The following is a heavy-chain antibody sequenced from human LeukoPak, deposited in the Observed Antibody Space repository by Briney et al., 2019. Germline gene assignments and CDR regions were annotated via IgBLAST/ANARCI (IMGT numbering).Heavy chain of an antibody. CDR1: GFTFGDYA. J-gene: IGHJ4*02. CDR3: TRGPPQYSSSWYQPPFEY. CDR2: IRSKAYGGTT. Sequence: GGSLRFSCTAPGFTFGDYAMSWFRQAPGKGWDWVGFIRSKAYGGTTEYATSVKGRFTISRDDSKSIPYLQMNSLKTEDTAVYYCTRGPPQYSSSWYQPPFEYWGQGTLVTVSS. D-gene: IGHD6-13*01. V-gene: IGHV3-49*03.